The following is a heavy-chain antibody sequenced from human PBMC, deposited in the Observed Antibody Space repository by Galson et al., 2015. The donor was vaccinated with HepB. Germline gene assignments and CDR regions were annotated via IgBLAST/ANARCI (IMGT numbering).Heavy chain of an antibody. Sequence: CKASGYTFTSYDINWVRQATGQGLEWMGWMNPNSGNTGYAQKFQGRVTMTRNTSISTAYMELSSLRSEDTAVYYCARGGNSGYYNYYYYYGMDVWGQGTTVTVSS. CDR2: MNPNSGNT. D-gene: IGHD3-22*01. CDR3: ARGGNSGYYNYYYYYGMDV. CDR1: GYTFTSYD. V-gene: IGHV1-8*01. J-gene: IGHJ6*02.